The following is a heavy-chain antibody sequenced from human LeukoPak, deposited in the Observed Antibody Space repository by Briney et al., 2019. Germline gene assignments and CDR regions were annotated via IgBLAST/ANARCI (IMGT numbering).Heavy chain of an antibody. V-gene: IGHV1-3*01. Sequence: ASVKVSCKASGYTFTSYAMHWVRQAPGQRLEWMGWINAGNGNTKYSQKFQGRVTITRDTSASTAYMELSSLRSEDTAVYYCARERQRLWFGIQGPDAFDIWGQGTMVTVSS. CDR1: GYTFTSYA. J-gene: IGHJ3*02. D-gene: IGHD3-10*01. CDR2: INAGNGNT. CDR3: ARERQRLWFGIQGPDAFDI.